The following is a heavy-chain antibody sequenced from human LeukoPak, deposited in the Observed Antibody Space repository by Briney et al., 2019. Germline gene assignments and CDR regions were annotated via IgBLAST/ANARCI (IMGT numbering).Heavy chain of an antibody. CDR3: VRGWGSNVYASAFDV. CDR1: GFTFSTYG. D-gene: IGHD3-16*01. V-gene: IGHV3-33*01. CDR2: IRHDGSHK. Sequence: GVSLRLSCAASGFTFSTYGMHWVRQAPGKGLEWVTVIRHDGSHKDYADSVKGRFTISRDNSKNTLYLQMNDLRAEDTAVYFCVRGWGSNVYASAFDVWGQGTMVTVSS. J-gene: IGHJ3*01.